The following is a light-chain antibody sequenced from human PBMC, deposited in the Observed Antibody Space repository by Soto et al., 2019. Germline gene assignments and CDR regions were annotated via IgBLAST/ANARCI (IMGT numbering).Light chain of an antibody. Sequence: EIVMTHSPATLSVSPGERATLSCRASQSVSSNLAWYQQKPGQAPRLLIYGASTRATGIPARFSGSGSGTEFTLTISSLQSEDFAVYYCQQYGSIPWTFGQGTKVDIK. CDR3: QQYGSIPWT. V-gene: IGKV3-15*01. CDR2: GAS. J-gene: IGKJ1*01. CDR1: QSVSSN.